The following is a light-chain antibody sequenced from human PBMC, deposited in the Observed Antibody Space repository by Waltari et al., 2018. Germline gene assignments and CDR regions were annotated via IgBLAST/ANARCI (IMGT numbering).Light chain of an antibody. J-gene: IGKJ3*01. Sequence: DIQMTHSPSSLSASVGDRLTITCRTSQSISTYLHWHQHKPGKDPKVLIYAASSLQSGVPPRFSGSGSGTDFTLTISSLQPEDFATYYCQQSYTTPLTFGPGTKVDIK. CDR1: QSISTY. V-gene: IGKV1-39*01. CDR2: AAS. CDR3: QQSYTTPLT.